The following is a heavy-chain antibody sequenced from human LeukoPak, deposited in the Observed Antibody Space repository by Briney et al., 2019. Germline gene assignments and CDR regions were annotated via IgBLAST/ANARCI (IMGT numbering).Heavy chain of an antibody. J-gene: IGHJ5*02. CDR3: ARDLATIAAAGSSFDP. CDR2: IYHSGST. Sequence: SETLSLTCAVSGGSISSSNWWSWVRQPPGKGLEWIGEIYHSGSTNYNPSLKSRVTISVDKSKNQFSLKLSSVTAADTAVYYCARDLATIAAAGSSFDPWGQGTLVTVSS. V-gene: IGHV4-4*02. D-gene: IGHD6-13*01. CDR1: GGSISSSNW.